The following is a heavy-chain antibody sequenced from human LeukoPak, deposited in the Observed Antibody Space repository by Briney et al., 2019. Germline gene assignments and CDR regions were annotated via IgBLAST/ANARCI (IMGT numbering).Heavy chain of an antibody. CDR3: AKITMVRGVTYHSDY. CDR2: ISTYNGNT. J-gene: IGHJ4*02. Sequence: ASVKVSCKASGYTFTSYGISWVRQAPGQGLEWMGWISTYNGNTNYAQKLQGRVTMTTDTSTSTAYMELRSLRSDDTAVYYCAKITMVRGVTYHSDYWGQGTLVTVSS. CDR1: GYTFTSYG. V-gene: IGHV1-18*01. D-gene: IGHD3-10*01.